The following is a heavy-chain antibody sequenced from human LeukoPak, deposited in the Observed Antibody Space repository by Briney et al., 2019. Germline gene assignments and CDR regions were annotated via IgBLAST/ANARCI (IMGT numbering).Heavy chain of an antibody. Sequence: SETLSLTCTVSSGSISTSNYYWGWVRQPPGKALEWIGSIYYSGSTYYNPSLKSRVTISVDTSKNQFSLKLSSVTAADTAVYYCASREYSRALVDYWGQGTLVTVSS. J-gene: IGHJ4*02. D-gene: IGHD6-6*01. CDR1: SGSISTSNYY. CDR3: ASREYSRALVDY. CDR2: IYYSGST. V-gene: IGHV4-39*07.